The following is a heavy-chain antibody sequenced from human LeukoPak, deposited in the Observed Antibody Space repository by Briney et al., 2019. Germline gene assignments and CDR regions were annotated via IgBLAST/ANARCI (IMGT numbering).Heavy chain of an antibody. V-gene: IGHV3-NL1*01. J-gene: IGHJ4*02. CDR2: IYSGGST. CDR3: ARYSSGISFDY. D-gene: IGHD6-25*01. Sequence: GGSLRLSCVMSGFTFRNHGLHWARQAPGKGLEWVSTIYSGGSTFYGDSMEGRFTLFRDKSKNTVFRQVNSRRDENTAVYYCARYSSGISFDYWGQGTLVTVSS. CDR1: GFTFRNHG.